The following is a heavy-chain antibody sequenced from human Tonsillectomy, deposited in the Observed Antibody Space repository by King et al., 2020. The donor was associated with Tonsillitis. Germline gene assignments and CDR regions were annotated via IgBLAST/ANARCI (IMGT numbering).Heavy chain of an antibody. D-gene: IGHD1-26*01. Sequence: QLQESGPGLVKPSETLSLTCTVSGGSISSSSYYWGWIRQPPGKGLEWIGSIYYSGSTYYNPSLKSPVPISVDTYKNQFSLKLSSVTAADTAVYYCAGQWDLLRVDYWGQGTLVTVSS. CDR2: IYYSGST. V-gene: IGHV4-39*01. CDR1: GGSISSSSYY. J-gene: IGHJ4*02. CDR3: AGQWDLLRVDY.